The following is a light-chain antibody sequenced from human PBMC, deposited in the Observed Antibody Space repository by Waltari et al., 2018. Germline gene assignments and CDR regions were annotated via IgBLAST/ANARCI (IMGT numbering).Light chain of an antibody. CDR3: QQYGSSSPFT. CDR2: GAS. Sequence: EIVLTQSPGTMSLSPGDRATLSCRASQSVTASQVAWYQQKPGQAPRLLSYGASTRATGTPDRFSGTGSGTDFILTISGLEPEDFAVYFCQQYGSSSPFTFGPGTKV. J-gene: IGKJ3*01. V-gene: IGKV3-20*01. CDR1: QSVTASQ.